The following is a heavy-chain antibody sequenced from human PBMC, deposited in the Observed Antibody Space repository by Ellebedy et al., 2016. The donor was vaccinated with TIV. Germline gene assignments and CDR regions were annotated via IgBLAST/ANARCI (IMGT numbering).Heavy chain of an antibody. Sequence: SQTLSLTCXISGDSVSSNSAAWNWIRQSPSRGLEWLGRTFYRSKWYYDYAGSLKSRITINPDTSKNQVSLQLNAVTPEDTAVYFCARLVGGTPDVWGKGTAVTVSS. D-gene: IGHD1-26*01. CDR3: ARLVGGTPDV. CDR1: GDSVSSNSAA. V-gene: IGHV6-1*01. J-gene: IGHJ6*04. CDR2: TFYRSKWYY.